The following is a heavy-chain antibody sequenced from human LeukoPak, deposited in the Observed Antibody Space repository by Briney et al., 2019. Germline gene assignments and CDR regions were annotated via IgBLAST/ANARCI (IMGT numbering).Heavy chain of an antibody. V-gene: IGHV4-59*08. J-gene: IGHJ4*02. CDR1: GGSISSYY. D-gene: IGHD3-22*01. CDR3: ARHEYWGYYDSSGYDY. Sequence: SETLSLTCTVSGGSISSYYWSWIRQPPGKGLEWIGYIYYSGSTNYNPSLKSRVTISVDTSKNQFSLKLSSVTAADTAVYYCARHEYWGYYDSSGYDYWGQGTLVTVSS. CDR2: IYYSGST.